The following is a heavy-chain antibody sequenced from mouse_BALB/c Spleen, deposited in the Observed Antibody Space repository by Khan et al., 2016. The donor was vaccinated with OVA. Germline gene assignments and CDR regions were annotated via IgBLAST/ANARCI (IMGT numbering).Heavy chain of an antibody. D-gene: IGHD1-1*02. Sequence: EVQLQESGGGLVQPGGSRKLSCAASGFTFSSFGMHWVRQAPEKGLEWVAYISSGSSSIYYADTVKGRFTISRDNPENTLFLQMTSLRSEDTAMYYCAREDYGQWYFDVWGAGTTVTVSS. CDR3: AREDYGQWYFDV. V-gene: IGHV5-17*02. J-gene: IGHJ1*01. CDR2: ISSGSSSI. CDR1: GFTFSSFG.